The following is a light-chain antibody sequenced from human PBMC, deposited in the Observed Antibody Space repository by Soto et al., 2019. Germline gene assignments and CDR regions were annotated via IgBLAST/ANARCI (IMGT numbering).Light chain of an antibody. J-gene: IGLJ2*01. CDR1: SSDVGSYNL. CDR3: CSYAGSQV. V-gene: IGLV2-23*01. Sequence: QSALTQPASVSGSPGQSITISCTGTSSDVGSYNLVSWYQQHPGKAPKLMIYEGSKRPSGVSNRFSGSKSGNTASLTISALQAEDEADYYCCSYAGSQVFGGGTKLTVL. CDR2: EGS.